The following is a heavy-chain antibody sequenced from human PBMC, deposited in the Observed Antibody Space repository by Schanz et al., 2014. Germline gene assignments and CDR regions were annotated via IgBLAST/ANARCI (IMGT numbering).Heavy chain of an antibody. J-gene: IGHJ6*02. V-gene: IGHV1-2*02. Sequence: QVQLVQSGAEVQKPGASVMLSCKTSGYSFNLFGVSWVRQAPGQGLEWMGWISANSGGTNYAQKFQGRVTMTRDTSISTAYMELSSLRSDDTAVYYCARARYGLDVWGQGTTVTVSS. CDR1: GYSFNLFG. CDR3: ARARYGLDV. CDR2: ISANSGGT.